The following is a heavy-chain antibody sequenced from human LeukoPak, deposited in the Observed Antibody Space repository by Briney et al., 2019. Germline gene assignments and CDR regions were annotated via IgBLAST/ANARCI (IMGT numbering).Heavy chain of an antibody. CDR2: IYYSGST. Sequence: SETLSLTCTVSGGSISSYYWSWIRQPPGKGLEWIGYIYYSGSTNYNPSLKSRVTISVDTSKNQFSLKLSSVTAADTVVYYCARSLRGSPLADFDYWGQGTLVTVSS. J-gene: IGHJ4*02. V-gene: IGHV4-59*08. D-gene: IGHD1-26*01. CDR3: ARSLRGSPLADFDY. CDR1: GGSISSYY.